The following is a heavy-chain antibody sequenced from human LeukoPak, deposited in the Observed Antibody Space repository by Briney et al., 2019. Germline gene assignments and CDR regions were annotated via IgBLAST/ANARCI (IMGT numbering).Heavy chain of an antibody. V-gene: IGHV4-30-2*01. J-gene: IGHJ4*02. CDR1: GGSISSGGYS. CDR3: ARVVMVRGVIDY. D-gene: IGHD3-10*01. CDR2: IYHSGST. Sequence: SETLSLTCAVSGGSISSGGYSWSWIRQPPGKGLEWIGYIYHSGSTYYNPSLKSRVTISVDRSKNQFSLKLSSVTAEDTAVYYCARVVMVRGVIDYWGQGTLVTVSS.